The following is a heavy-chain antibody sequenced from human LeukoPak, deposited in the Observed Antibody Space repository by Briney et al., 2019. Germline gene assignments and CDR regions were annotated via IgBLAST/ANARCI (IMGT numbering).Heavy chain of an antibody. CDR3: ARAGSIYYYGMDV. D-gene: IGHD3-10*01. J-gene: IGHJ6*02. CDR2: IYHSGST. V-gene: IGHV4-30-2*01. Sequence: SETLSLTCTVSGGSINSGGYYWSWIRQPPGKGLEWIGYIYHSGSTYYNPSLKSRVTISVDRSKNQFSLKLSSVTAADTAVYYCARAGSIYYYGMDVWGQGTTVTVSS. CDR1: GGSINSGGYY.